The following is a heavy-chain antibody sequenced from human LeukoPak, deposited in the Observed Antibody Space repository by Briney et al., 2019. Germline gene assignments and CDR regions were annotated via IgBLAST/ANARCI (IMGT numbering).Heavy chain of an antibody. D-gene: IGHD3-10*02. J-gene: IGHJ6*04. CDR1: GFDFSTQW. CDR2: VNQGATQK. V-gene: IGHV3-7*01. Sequence: GGSLRLSCAASGFDFSTQWMSWVRQAPGKGLEWVAIVNQGATQKYFVDSVKGRFTISRDNAENSLYLQMNSLRADDTAMYYCAELGITMIGGVWGKGTTVTISS. CDR3: AELGITMIGGV.